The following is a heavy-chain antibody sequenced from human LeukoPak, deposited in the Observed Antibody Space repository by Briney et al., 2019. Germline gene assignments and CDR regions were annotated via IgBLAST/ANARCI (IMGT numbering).Heavy chain of an antibody. Sequence: GGSLRLSCAASGFTVSSNYMSWVRQAPGKGLEWVSVIYSGGSTYYADSVKGRFTISRDNSKNTLYLQMNSLRAEDTAVYYCARARYYYDSSGFIHLDYWGQGTLVTVSS. D-gene: IGHD3-22*01. V-gene: IGHV3-53*01. J-gene: IGHJ4*02. CDR2: IYSGGST. CDR1: GFTVSSNY. CDR3: ARARYYYDSSGFIHLDY.